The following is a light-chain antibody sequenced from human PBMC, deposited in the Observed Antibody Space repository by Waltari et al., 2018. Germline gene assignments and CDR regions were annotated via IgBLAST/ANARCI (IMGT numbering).Light chain of an antibody. CDR1: SLRSYY. Sequence: SSELTQDPAVSVALGQTVRITCQGDSLRSYYASWYQQKPGQAPVLLIYGKNNRTSGIPDRFSGSSSGNTASLTITGAQAEEEADYYCNSRDSSGNHVVFGGGTKLTIL. CDR2: GKN. V-gene: IGLV3-19*01. J-gene: IGLJ2*01. CDR3: NSRDSSGNHVV.